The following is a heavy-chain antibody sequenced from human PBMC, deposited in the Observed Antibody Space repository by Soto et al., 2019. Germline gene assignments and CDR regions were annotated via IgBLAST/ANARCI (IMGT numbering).Heavy chain of an antibody. Sequence: EVQLLESGGWLVQHGGSLRLSCAASGFTFSSYAMSWVRQAPGKGLEWVSAIGSDGTAIQYADSVKGRFTISKDNSKDNLYLQMNSLRAEDTAVYYCSKPGLTVPGTRYFDRWGQGTLVTVSS. CDR2: IGSDGTAI. D-gene: IGHD6-19*01. J-gene: IGHJ4*02. CDR1: GFTFSSYA. CDR3: SKPGLTVPGTRYFDR. V-gene: IGHV3-23*05.